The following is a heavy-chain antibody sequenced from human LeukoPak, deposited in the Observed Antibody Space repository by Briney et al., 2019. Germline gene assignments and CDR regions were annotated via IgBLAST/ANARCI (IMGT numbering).Heavy chain of an antibody. Sequence: PGGSLRLSCAASGFTFSNYAMSWVRQAPGKGLEXXSPISGSGDSTSYADSVKGRFTISRDNSKNTLYLQMNSLRAEDTAVYYCAKGRGFTSSTCYNYWGQGTLVTVSS. CDR1: GFTFSNYA. J-gene: IGHJ4*02. V-gene: IGHV3-23*01. D-gene: IGHD2-2*02. CDR2: ISGSGDST. CDR3: AKGRGFTSSTCYNY.